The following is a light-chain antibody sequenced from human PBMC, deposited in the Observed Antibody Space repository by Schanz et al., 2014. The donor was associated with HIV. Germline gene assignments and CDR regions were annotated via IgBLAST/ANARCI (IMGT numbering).Light chain of an antibody. CDR3: QQYSDYPLT. Sequence: DIQMTQSPSSLSASVGDRVTIACRASQSISSYLNWYQQKPGKAPKSLIYAASNLRSGVPSRFSGRGSGTEFTLTISRLQPDDFATYYCQQYSDYPLTFGPGTRVDL. CDR2: AAS. J-gene: IGKJ3*01. V-gene: IGKV1-39*01. CDR1: QSISSY.